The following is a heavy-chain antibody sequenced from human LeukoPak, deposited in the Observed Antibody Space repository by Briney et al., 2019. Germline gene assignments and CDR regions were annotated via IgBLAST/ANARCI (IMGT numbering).Heavy chain of an antibody. V-gene: IGHV3-23*01. Sequence: GGSLRLSCAASGFTFSSYAMSWVRQAPGKGLEWVSAISGSGGSTYYADSVKGRFTISRDNSKNTLSLQMNSLRAEDTAVYYCANGPLVLSDSDKYGMDVWGQGTTVTVSS. J-gene: IGHJ6*02. D-gene: IGHD5/OR15-5a*01. CDR3: ANGPLVLSDSDKYGMDV. CDR2: ISGSGGST. CDR1: GFTFSSYA.